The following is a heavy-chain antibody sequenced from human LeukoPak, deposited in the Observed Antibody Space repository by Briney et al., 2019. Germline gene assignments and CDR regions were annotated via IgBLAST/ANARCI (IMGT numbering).Heavy chain of an antibody. CDR1: GGSFSGYY. D-gene: IGHD6-19*01. CDR3: ARESGGAGYSSGWYYYYYMDV. V-gene: IGHV4-34*01. Sequence: ASETLSLTCAVYGGSFSGYYWSWIRQPPGKGLEWIGEINHSGSTNYNPSLKSRVTISVDTSKNQFSLKLSSVTAADTAVYYCARESGGAGYSSGWYYYYYMDVWGKGTTVTVSS. J-gene: IGHJ6*03. CDR2: INHSGST.